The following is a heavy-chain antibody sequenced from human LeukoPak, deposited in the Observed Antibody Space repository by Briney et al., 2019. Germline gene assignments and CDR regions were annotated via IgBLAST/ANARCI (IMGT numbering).Heavy chain of an antibody. J-gene: IGHJ4*02. CDR2: INTNTGNP. V-gene: IGHV7-4-1*02. CDR1: GYTFTTYA. CDR3: ARDPRAAAAGKADY. D-gene: IGHD6-13*01. Sequence: GESLKISCKGSGYTFTTYAMNWVRQAPGQGLEWIGWINTNTGNPTYAQGFTGRFVFSLDTSVSTAYLQISSLKAEDTAVYYCARDPRAAAAGKADYWGQGTLVTVSS.